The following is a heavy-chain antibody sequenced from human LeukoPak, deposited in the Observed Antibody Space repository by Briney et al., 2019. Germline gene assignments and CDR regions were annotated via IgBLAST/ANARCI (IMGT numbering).Heavy chain of an antibody. CDR3: ATCSGGSCYSAVSDY. CDR2: ISSTGGTT. J-gene: IGHJ4*02. V-gene: IGHV3-23*01. Sequence: PGGSLRLSCAASGITFSSYGMSWVRQAPGKGLEWVSSISSTGGTTYYADSVKGRFTISRDNSKNTLYLQMNSLRAEDTAVYYCATCSGGSCYSAVSDYWGQGTLVTVSS. D-gene: IGHD2-15*01. CDR1: GITFSSYG.